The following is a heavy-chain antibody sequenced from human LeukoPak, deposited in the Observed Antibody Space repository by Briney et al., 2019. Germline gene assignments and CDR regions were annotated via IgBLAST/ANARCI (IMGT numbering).Heavy chain of an antibody. Sequence: EASVKVSCKASGYTFTGYYVHWVRQAPGQGPEWMGWINPNSGGTNHAQKFQGGVTMTRDTSISTAYMELSRLRSDDTAVYYCAREHSSGYYFDAFDIWGQGTMVTVSS. D-gene: IGHD3-22*01. CDR2: INPNSGGT. CDR1: GYTFTGYY. V-gene: IGHV1-2*02. J-gene: IGHJ3*02. CDR3: AREHSSGYYFDAFDI.